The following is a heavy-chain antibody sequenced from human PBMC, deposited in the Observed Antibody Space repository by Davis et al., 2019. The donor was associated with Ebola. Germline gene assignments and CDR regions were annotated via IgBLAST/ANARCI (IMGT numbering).Heavy chain of an antibody. Sequence: MPSETLSLTCTVPGGSISSYYWSWIRQPPGKGLEWIGYIYYSGSTNYNPSLKSRVTISVDTSKNQFSLKLSSVTAADTAVYYCARDPHALGYCSGGSCSTYGMDVWGQGTTVTVSS. CDR2: IYYSGST. D-gene: IGHD2-15*01. J-gene: IGHJ6*02. CDR1: GGSISSYY. CDR3: ARDPHALGYCSGGSCSTYGMDV. V-gene: IGHV4-59*01.